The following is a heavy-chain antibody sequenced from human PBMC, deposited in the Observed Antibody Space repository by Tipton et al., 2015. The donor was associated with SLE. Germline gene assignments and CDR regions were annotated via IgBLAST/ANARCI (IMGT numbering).Heavy chain of an antibody. J-gene: IGHJ4*02. D-gene: IGHD3-9*01. CDR2: IWYTGST. CDR3: AGELTGYSY. V-gene: IGHV4-59*02. CDR1: GGSVSSYY. Sequence: TLSLTCTVSGGSVSSYYWSWIRQPPGKGLEWIGYIWYTGSTDYNPSLKSRVSIAADTSKKQFSLRLSSVTTADTAVYFCAGELTGYSYWGQGTLVTVSS.